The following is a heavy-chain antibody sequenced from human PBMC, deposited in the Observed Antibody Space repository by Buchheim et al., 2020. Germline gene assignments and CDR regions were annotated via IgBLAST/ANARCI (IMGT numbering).Heavy chain of an antibody. Sequence: EVQLVESGGGLVQPGGSLRLSCAASGFTFSSYSMNWVRQAPGKGLEWVSYISSSSSTIYYADSVKGRFTISRDNAKNSLYLQMNSLRAEGTAVYYCARDHDYGDYVQFDYWGQGTL. CDR2: ISSSSSTI. V-gene: IGHV3-48*04. CDR1: GFTFSSYS. CDR3: ARDHDYGDYVQFDY. D-gene: IGHD4-17*01. J-gene: IGHJ4*02.